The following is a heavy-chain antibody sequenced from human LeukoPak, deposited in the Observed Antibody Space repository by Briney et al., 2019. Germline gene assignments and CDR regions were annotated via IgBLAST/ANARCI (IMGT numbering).Heavy chain of an antibody. J-gene: IGHJ4*02. Sequence: GGSLRLSCAASAFTFSSYAMHWVRQAPGKGLERVAVISYDGSNKYYADSVKGRFTISRDNSKNTLYLQMNSLRAEDTAVYYCARDSPYGDYVPYFDYWGQGTLVTVSS. CDR1: AFTFSSYA. D-gene: IGHD4-17*01. CDR3: ARDSPYGDYVPYFDY. V-gene: IGHV3-30-3*01. CDR2: ISYDGSNK.